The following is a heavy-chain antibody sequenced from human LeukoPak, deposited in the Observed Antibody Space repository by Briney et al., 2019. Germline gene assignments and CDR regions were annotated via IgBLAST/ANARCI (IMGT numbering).Heavy chain of an antibody. CDR1: GFTFSSYS. Sequence: GSLRLSCAASGFTFSSYSMNWIRQPPGKGLEWIGSIYYSGSTYYNPSLKSRVTISVDTSKNQFSLKLSSVTAADTAVYYCARVRTTDDGNYYYYYMDVWGKGTTVTVSS. CDR3: ARVRTTDDGNYYYYYMDV. J-gene: IGHJ6*03. D-gene: IGHD4-11*01. CDR2: IYYSGST. V-gene: IGHV4-39*07.